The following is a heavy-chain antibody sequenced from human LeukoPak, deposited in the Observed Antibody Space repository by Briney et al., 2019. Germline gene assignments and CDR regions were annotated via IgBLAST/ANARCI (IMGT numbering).Heavy chain of an antibody. CDR1: GGTFSSYA. J-gene: IGHJ5*02. D-gene: IGHD6-13*01. Sequence: SVNVSCKASGGTFSSYAISWVRQAPGQGLEWMGGIIPIFGTANYAQKFQGRVTITADESTSTAYMELSSLRSEDTAVYYCARRGSVAAAGMDWFDPWGQGTLVTVSS. CDR3: ARRGSVAAAGMDWFDP. V-gene: IGHV1-69*01. CDR2: IIPIFGTA.